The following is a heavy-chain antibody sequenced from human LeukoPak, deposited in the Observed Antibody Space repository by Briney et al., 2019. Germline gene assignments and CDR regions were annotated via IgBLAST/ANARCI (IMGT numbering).Heavy chain of an antibody. CDR1: GFTFSNAW. Sequence: GGSLRLSCAASGFTFSNAWMSWVRQAPGKGLEWVGRIKSKTDGGTTDYAAPVKGRFTISRDDSKNTLYLQMNSLKTEDTAVYYCTTDMGTIFDTIFDYWGQGTLVTVSS. CDR2: IKSKTDGGTT. J-gene: IGHJ4*02. V-gene: IGHV3-15*01. CDR3: TTDMGTIFDTIFDY. D-gene: IGHD3-3*01.